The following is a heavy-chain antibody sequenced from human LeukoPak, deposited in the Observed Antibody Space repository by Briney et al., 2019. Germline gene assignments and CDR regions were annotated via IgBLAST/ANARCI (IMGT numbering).Heavy chain of an antibody. D-gene: IGHD3-22*01. CDR2: ISASGGST. CDR3: ARGDLYYYDSSGSPFDY. Sequence: PGGSLRLSCAASGFTFSSYAMSWVRQAPGRGLEWVAAISASGGSTYYADSVKSRFTISRDSSKNTLYLQMNSLRAEDTAVYYCARGDLYYYDSSGSPFDYWGQGTLVTVSS. CDR1: GFTFSSYA. V-gene: IGHV3-23*01. J-gene: IGHJ4*02.